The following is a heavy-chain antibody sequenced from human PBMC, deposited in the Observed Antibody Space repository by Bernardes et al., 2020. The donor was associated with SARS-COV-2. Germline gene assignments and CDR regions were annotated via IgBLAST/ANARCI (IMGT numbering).Heavy chain of an antibody. CDR1: GFSLSTSGMR. D-gene: IGHD3-22*01. V-gene: IGHV2-70*04. CDR3: ARDYYDSSGYYSYNWFDP. J-gene: IGHJ5*02. Sequence: SDPTLVKPTQTLTLTCTFSGFSLSTSGMRVSWIRQPPGKALEWLARIDWDDDKFYSTSLKTRLTISKDTSKNQVVLTMTNMDPVDTATYYCARDYYDSSGYYSYNWFDPWGQGTLVTVSS. CDR2: IDWDDDK.